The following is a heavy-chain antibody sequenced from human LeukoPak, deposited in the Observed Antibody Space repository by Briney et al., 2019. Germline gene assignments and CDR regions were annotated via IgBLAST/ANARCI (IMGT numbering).Heavy chain of an antibody. CDR3: ARFSRRTDYYYYYYMDV. CDR1: GFTFSSYS. V-gene: IGHV3-21*01. Sequence: PGGSLRLSCAASGFTFSSYSMNWVRQAPGKGLEWVSSISSGSSYIYYADSVKGRFTISRDNAKNSLYLQMNSLRAEDTAVYYCARFSRRTDYYYYYYMDVWGKGTTVTVSS. J-gene: IGHJ6*03. CDR2: ISSGSSYI.